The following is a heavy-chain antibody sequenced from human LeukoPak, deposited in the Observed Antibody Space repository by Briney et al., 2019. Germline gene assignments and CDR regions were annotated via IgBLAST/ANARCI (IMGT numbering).Heavy chain of an antibody. Sequence: SETLSLTCAVYGGSFSGYYWSWIHQPPGKGLEWIGEINHSGSTNYNPSLKSRVTISVDTSKNQFSLKLSSVTAADTAVYYCARWETYYYDSSGYYNPWGQGTLVTVSS. D-gene: IGHD3-22*01. CDR3: ARWETYYYDSSGYYNP. J-gene: IGHJ5*02. CDR2: INHSGST. V-gene: IGHV4-34*01. CDR1: GGSFSGYY.